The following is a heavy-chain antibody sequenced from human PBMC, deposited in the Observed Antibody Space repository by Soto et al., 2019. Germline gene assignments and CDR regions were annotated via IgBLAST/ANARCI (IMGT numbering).Heavy chain of an antibody. CDR2: IYGGGNGP. CDR3: AKMEGMDPWAYSFDY. V-gene: IGHV3-23*04. J-gene: IGHJ4*02. Sequence: EVQLVESGGGSVQPGGSLRLSCAATGFTFSDFAMSWVRQAPGKGLEWVSRIYGGGNGPHYADSVKGRVTISRDNSKNTLYLQMNSLRAEDTAVYYCAKMEGMDPWAYSFDYWGQGTLVTVSS. CDR1: GFTFSDFA. D-gene: IGHD2-2*03.